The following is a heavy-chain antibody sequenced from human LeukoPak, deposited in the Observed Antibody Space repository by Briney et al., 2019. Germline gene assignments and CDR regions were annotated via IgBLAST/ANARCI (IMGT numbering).Heavy chain of an antibody. CDR3: ARSWASNYGDY. Sequence: GGSLRLSCAASGFTFSDYYMSWIRQAPGKGLEWVSYISNSGSTIYYADSLKGRFTVSRDNAKNSLYLQMNGLRDEDTAVYYCARSWASNYGDYWGQGTLVTVSS. CDR2: ISNSGSTI. CDR1: GFTFSDYY. J-gene: IGHJ4*02. V-gene: IGHV3-11*04. D-gene: IGHD4-11*01.